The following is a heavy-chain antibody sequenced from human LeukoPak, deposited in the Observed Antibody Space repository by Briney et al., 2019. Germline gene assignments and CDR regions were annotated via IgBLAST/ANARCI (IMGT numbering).Heavy chain of an antibody. Sequence: GGSLRLSCAASGFTFSKYAMFWVRQAPGKGLEFVSAISSHGSSTYYANSLKGRFNISRDNSKNTLYLQMRSLRPEDTAVYYCARPLKEGGYYYGMDVWGQGTTVTVSS. D-gene: IGHD3-16*01. J-gene: IGHJ6*02. CDR2: ISSHGSST. V-gene: IGHV3-64*01. CDR1: GFTFSKYA. CDR3: ARPLKEGGYYYGMDV.